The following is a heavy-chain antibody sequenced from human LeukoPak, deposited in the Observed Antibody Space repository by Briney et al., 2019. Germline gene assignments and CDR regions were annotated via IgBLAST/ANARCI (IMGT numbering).Heavy chain of an antibody. J-gene: IGHJ4*02. CDR1: GFTFSSYA. V-gene: IGHV3-23*01. CDR3: TRVLSGSYFDY. D-gene: IGHD1-26*01. Sequence: GGSLRLSCAASGFTFSSYAMSWVRQAPGKGLEWVSAISGSGGSTYYADSVKGRFTISRDNSKSTLYLQMNSLRAEDTAVYYCTRVLSGSYFDYWGQGTLVTVSS. CDR2: ISGSGGST.